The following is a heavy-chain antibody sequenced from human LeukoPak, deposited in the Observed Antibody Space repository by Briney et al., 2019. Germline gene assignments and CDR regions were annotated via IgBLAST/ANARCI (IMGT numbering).Heavy chain of an antibody. CDR2: INPIFGTA. J-gene: IGHJ3*02. Sequence: SVKVSCKASGYTFTGFYMHWVRQAPGQGLEWMGWINPIFGTANYAQKFQGRVTITADESTSTAYMELSSLRSEDTAVYYCARPATGDRSASDIWGQGTMVTVSS. D-gene: IGHD3-16*01. CDR1: GYTFTGFY. CDR3: ARPATGDRSASDI. V-gene: IGHV1-69*13.